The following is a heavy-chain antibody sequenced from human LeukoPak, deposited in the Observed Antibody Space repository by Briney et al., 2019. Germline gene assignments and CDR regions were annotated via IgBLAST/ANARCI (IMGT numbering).Heavy chain of an antibody. CDR1: GYTFTGYY. D-gene: IGHD3-22*01. Sequence: ASVKVSCKASGYTFTGYYMHWVRQAPGQGLEWMGWINPNSGGTNYAQKFQGRVTMTRDTSISTAYMELSRLRSDDTAVYYCARSYYCDSSGYELGYWGQGTLVTVSS. J-gene: IGHJ4*02. CDR2: INPNSGGT. CDR3: ARSYYCDSSGYELGY. V-gene: IGHV1-2*02.